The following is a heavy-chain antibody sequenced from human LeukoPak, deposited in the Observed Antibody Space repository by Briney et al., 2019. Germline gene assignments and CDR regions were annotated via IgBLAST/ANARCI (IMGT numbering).Heavy chain of an antibody. V-gene: IGHV3-48*03. CDR2: INHNGEAI. Sequence: GGSLRLSCAASGFPFSSHVLSWVRQAPGKGLEWIAYINHNGEAIYYPDFVKGRFTISRDNAKNSLYLQMNSLRVEDTAVYYCAKDSRSGWYGGNFQQWGQGTPVTVSS. CDR1: GFPFSSHV. J-gene: IGHJ1*01. CDR3: AKDSRSGWYGGNFQQ. D-gene: IGHD6-19*01.